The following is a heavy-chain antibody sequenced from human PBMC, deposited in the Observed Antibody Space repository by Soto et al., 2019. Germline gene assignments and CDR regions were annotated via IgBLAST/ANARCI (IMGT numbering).Heavy chain of an antibody. Sequence: PSETLSLTCAVSGGSISSSNWWSWVRQPPGKGLEWIGEIYHSGSTNYNPSLKSRVTISVDKSKNQFSLKLSSVTAADTAVYYCAREWSDGYNFDYYYGMDVWGQGTTVTVSS. V-gene: IGHV4-4*02. CDR2: IYHSGST. CDR1: GGSISSSNW. CDR3: AREWSDGYNFDYYYGMDV. J-gene: IGHJ6*02. D-gene: IGHD5-12*01.